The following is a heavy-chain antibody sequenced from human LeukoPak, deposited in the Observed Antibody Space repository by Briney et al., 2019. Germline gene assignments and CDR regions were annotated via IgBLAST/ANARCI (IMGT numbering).Heavy chain of an antibody. Sequence: PGGSLRLSCAASGFTFRNFAMSWVRQAPGKGLEWVSGLSHGGTMTFYAASVKGRFTISRDNSKNTLYLQMNSLRAEDTALYYCAKLALIQLWLRSYFDYWGQGTLVTVSS. V-gene: IGHV3-23*01. CDR3: AKLALIQLWLRSYFDY. CDR2: LSHGGTMT. J-gene: IGHJ4*02. CDR1: GFTFRNFA. D-gene: IGHD5-18*01.